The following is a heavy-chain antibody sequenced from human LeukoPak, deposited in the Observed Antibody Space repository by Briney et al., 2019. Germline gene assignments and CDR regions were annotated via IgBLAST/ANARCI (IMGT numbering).Heavy chain of an antibody. Sequence: ASVKVSCMASGYTFTSYDINWVRQATGQGRECMGWMNPNSGNTGYAQKFQGRVTMTRNTSISTAYMELSSLRSEDTAVYYCARGQNYYGSGSSDYWGQGTLATVSS. D-gene: IGHD3-10*01. CDR1: GYTFTSYD. V-gene: IGHV1-8*01. J-gene: IGHJ4*02. CDR3: ARGQNYYGSGSSDY. CDR2: MNPNSGNT.